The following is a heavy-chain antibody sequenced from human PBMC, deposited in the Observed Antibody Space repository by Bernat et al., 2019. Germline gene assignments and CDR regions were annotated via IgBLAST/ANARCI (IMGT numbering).Heavy chain of an antibody. D-gene: IGHD3-9*01. CDR1: GGTFSSYA. CDR3: ASSVRYFDWSSGYCSYYYGMDV. J-gene: IGHJ6*02. CDR2: IIPILGIA. V-gene: IGHV1-69*04. Sequence: QVQLVQSGAEVKKPGSSVKVSCKASGGTFSSYAISWVRQAPGQGLEWMGRIIPILGIANYAQKFHGGVALTEDKSTSTGYMELSSLRSEETAAYYCASSVRYFDWSSGYCSYYYGMDVWGQGTTVTVSS.